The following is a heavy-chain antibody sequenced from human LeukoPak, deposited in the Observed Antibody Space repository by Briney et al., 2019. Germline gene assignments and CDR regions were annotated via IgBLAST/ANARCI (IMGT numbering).Heavy chain of an antibody. CDR3: ARGRAKVYYYYMDV. CDR2: INHSGST. Sequence: PSETLSLTCAVYGGSFSGYYWSWIRQPPGKGLEWIGEINHSGSTNYNPSLTSRVTISVDTSKNQFSLKLSSVTAADTAVYYCARGRAKVYYYYMDVWGKGTTVTVSS. J-gene: IGHJ6*03. CDR1: GGSFSGYY. V-gene: IGHV4-34*01.